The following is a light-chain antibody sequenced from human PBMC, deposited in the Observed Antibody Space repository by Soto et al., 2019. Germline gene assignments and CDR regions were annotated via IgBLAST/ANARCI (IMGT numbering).Light chain of an antibody. V-gene: IGKV3-11*01. CDR3: QQHYSVPFT. Sequence: EIVLTQSPATLSLSPGEGATLSCRASQNIGSLLAWYQHKPGQAPRLLIYDATNRATGIPARFSGSGSGTDFTLTISSLEPEDVAVYYCQQHYSVPFTFGPGTKVDI. CDR2: DAT. CDR1: QNIGSL. J-gene: IGKJ3*01.